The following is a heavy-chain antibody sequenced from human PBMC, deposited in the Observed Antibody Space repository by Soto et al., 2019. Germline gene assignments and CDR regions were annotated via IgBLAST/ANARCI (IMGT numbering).Heavy chain of an antibody. CDR2: IWYDGSNK. CDR1: GFTFSSYG. Sequence: QVQLVESGGGVVQPGRSLRLSCAASGFTFSSYGMHWVRQAPGKGLEWVAVIWYDGSNKYYADSVKGRFTISRDNSKNTLYLQMNSLRAEDTAVYYCARDRSSGWYEYPAYWGQGTLVTVSS. V-gene: IGHV3-33*01. CDR3: ARDRSSGWYEYPAY. J-gene: IGHJ4*02. D-gene: IGHD6-19*01.